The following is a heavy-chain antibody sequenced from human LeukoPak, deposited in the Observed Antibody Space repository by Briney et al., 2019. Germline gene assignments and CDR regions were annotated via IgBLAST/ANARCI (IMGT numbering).Heavy chain of an antibody. Sequence: GGSLRLSCAASGFTVSSNYMSWVRQAPGKGLEWVSVIYSGGSAYYADSVKGRFTISRDNSKNTLYLQMNSLRAEDTAVYYCARDPQIKVEQTDTFDIWGQGTMVTVSS. J-gene: IGHJ3*02. CDR1: GFTVSSNY. V-gene: IGHV3-53*01. CDR3: ARDPQIKVEQTDTFDI. CDR2: IYSGGSA. D-gene: IGHD1/OR15-1a*01.